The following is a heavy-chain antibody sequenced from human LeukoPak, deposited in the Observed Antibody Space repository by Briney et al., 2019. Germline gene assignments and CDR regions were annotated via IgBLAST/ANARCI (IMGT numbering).Heavy chain of an antibody. Sequence: SETLSLTCTVSGGSISSYYWGWIRQPPGKGLEWIGYIYYSGSTNYNPSLKSRVTISVDTSKNQFSLKLSSVTAADTAVYYCARTRIAARPRWYFDLWGRGTLVTVSS. CDR2: IYYSGST. CDR3: ARTRIAARPRWYFDL. V-gene: IGHV4-59*01. J-gene: IGHJ2*01. CDR1: GGSISSYY. D-gene: IGHD6-6*01.